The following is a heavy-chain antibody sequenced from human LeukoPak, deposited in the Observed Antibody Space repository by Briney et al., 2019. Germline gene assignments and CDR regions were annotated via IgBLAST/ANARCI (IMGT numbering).Heavy chain of an antibody. Sequence: PGGSLRLSCGPSGLTFSTYSMNWVRQAPGKGLEWVSYISSDSGTIYYADSVKGRFTISRDNAKNSLYLQMNSRRAEDTAVYYCARAAQPGFDPWGQGTLVTVSS. V-gene: IGHV3-48*01. J-gene: IGHJ5*02. CDR3: ARAAQPGFDP. CDR1: GLTFSTYS. D-gene: IGHD1-14*01. CDR2: ISSDSGTI.